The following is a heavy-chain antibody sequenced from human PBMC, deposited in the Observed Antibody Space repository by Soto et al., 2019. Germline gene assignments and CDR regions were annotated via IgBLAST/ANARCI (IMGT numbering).Heavy chain of an antibody. J-gene: IGHJ4*02. Sequence: QVQLVQSGAEVKKPGASVKVSCKASGYTFTSYAMHWVRQAPGQRLEWMGWINAGNGNTKYSQKFQGRVTITRDTSASTAYRELSSLRSEDTAVYYCARGPNPSYFDYWGQGPLVTASS. CDR1: GYTFTSYA. CDR3: ARGPNPSYFDY. CDR2: INAGNGNT. V-gene: IGHV1-3*01.